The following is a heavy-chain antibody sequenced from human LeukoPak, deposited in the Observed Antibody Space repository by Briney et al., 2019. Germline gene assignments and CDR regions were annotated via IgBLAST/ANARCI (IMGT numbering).Heavy chain of an antibody. CDR2: IYHSGST. J-gene: IGHJ4*02. V-gene: IGHV4-30-2*01. CDR1: GGSFSGDY. CDR3: ARYSLRYYFDY. D-gene: IGHD2-15*01. Sequence: PSETLSLTCAVYGGSFSGDYWSWIRQPPGEGRGWVGYIYHSGSTYYNPSLKSRVTISVDRSKNQFSLKLSSVTAADTAVYYCARYSLRYYFDYWGQGTLVTAAS.